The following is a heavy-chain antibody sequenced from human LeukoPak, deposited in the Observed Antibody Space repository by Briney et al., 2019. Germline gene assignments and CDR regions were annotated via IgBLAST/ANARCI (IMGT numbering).Heavy chain of an antibody. V-gene: IGHV3-48*03. CDR3: ARAVSVITGGFDY. Sequence: GGSLRLSCAASGFTFSSYEMNWVRQAPGKGLEWVSYISSSGSTIYYADSVKGRFTISRDNAKNSLYLQMNSLRAKDTAVYYCARAVSVITGGFDYWGQGTLVTVSS. D-gene: IGHD3-22*01. CDR1: GFTFSSYE. CDR2: ISSSGSTI. J-gene: IGHJ4*02.